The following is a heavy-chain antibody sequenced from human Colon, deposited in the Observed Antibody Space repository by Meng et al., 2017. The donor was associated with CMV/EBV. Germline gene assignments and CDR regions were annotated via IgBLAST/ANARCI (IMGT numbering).Heavy chain of an antibody. CDR2: TNEDGTIT. D-gene: IGHD7-27*01. CDR3: ARDLSGASDF. J-gene: IGHJ4*02. V-gene: IGHV3-74*01. CDR1: GFTFSRFW. Sequence: LGESGGSLVHPGGSLMLSCAASGFTFSRFWMHWVRQAPGKGLVWVSRTNEDGTITNYADSVKGRFTISRDNAENTLYLQMNSLRAEDTAVYYCARDLSGASDFWGQGTLVTVSS.